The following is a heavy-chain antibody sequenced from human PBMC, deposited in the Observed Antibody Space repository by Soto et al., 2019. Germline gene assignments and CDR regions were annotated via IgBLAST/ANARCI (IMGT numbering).Heavy chain of an antibody. CDR2: IYYSGRT. V-gene: IGHV4-59*01. D-gene: IGHD1-26*01. Sequence: QVQLQESGPGLVKPSETLSLTCTVSGGSISSYYWSWIRQPPGKGLEWIGYIYYSGRTNYNPSLKSRVTISVDTSKNQFSLKLSSVTAADTAVYYCAREASRYSGSYYYFDYWGQGTLVTVSS. CDR1: GGSISSYY. CDR3: AREASRYSGSYYYFDY. J-gene: IGHJ4*02.